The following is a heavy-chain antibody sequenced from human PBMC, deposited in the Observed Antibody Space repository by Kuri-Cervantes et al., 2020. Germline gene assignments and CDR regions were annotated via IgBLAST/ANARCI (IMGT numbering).Heavy chain of an antibody. D-gene: IGHD4-17*01. CDR1: GGSFSGYY. CDR3: ARDIDFGAPPSEWFQY. V-gene: IGHV4-34*01. Sequence: GSLRLSCAVYGGSFSGYYWSWIRQPPGKGLEWIGEINHSGSTNYNPSLKSRVTISVDTSKNQFSLKLSSVTAADTAVYYCARDIDFGAPPSEWFQYWGQGTLVTVSS. J-gene: IGHJ1*01. CDR2: INHSGST.